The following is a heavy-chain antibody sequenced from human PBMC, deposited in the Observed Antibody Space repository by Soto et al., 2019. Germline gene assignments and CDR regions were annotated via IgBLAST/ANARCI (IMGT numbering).Heavy chain of an antibody. CDR2: ISSSSSYI. V-gene: IGHV3-21*01. J-gene: IGHJ5*02. CDR3: ARSNPMYSSSPPGS. D-gene: IGHD6-13*01. CDR1: GVTFSSYS. Sequence: EVQLVESGGGLVKPGGSLRLSCAASGVTFSSYSMNWVRQAPGKGLEWVSYISSSSSYIYYADTVKGRFTISRDNAKNSLYLQMNRLRAEDTDVYYCARSNPMYSSSPPGSWGQGTLVTDSS.